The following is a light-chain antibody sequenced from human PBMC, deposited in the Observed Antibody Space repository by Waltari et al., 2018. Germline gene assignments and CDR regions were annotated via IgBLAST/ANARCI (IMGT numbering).Light chain of an antibody. CDR1: QSIRSY. CDR3: QQSLNTPRT. Sequence: DIQMTQSPSSLSALVGERVTITCRASQSIRSYVNWYQQIAGKAPQLLIYGASILQSGVPSMFSGSGSGTDFTLTIRSLRPEDFATYYCQQSLNTPRTFGQVTKVEMK. J-gene: IGKJ1*01. CDR2: GAS. V-gene: IGKV1-39*01.